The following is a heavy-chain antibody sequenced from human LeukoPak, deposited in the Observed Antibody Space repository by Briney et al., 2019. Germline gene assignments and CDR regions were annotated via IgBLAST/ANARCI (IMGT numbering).Heavy chain of an antibody. CDR3: AKDKYSSGWGSLFDY. D-gene: IGHD6-19*01. J-gene: IGHJ4*02. CDR1: GFTFSDYY. V-gene: IGHV3-11*01. Sequence: GGSLRLSCAASGFTFSDYYMSWIRQAPGKGLEWVSYISSSGSTIYYADSVKGRFTISRDNAENTLYLQMNSLRAEDTAVYYCAKDKYSSGWGSLFDYWGQGTLVTVSS. CDR2: ISSSGSTI.